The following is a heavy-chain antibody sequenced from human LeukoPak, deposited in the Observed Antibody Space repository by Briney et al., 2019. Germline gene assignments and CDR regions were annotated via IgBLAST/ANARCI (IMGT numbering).Heavy chain of an antibody. Sequence: GGSLRLSCAASKISFSSYWMHWVRQAPGKGLEWVSHISSSSTTIYYADSVKGRFTISRDNAKNSLYLQMSSLRAEDTAVYYCARDLQDAFDLWGQGTMVTVSS. CDR1: KISFSSYW. D-gene: IGHD4-11*01. J-gene: IGHJ3*01. V-gene: IGHV3-48*04. CDR3: ARDLQDAFDL. CDR2: ISSSSTTI.